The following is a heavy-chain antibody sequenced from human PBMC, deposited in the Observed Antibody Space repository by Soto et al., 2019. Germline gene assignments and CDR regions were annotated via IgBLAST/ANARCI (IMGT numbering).Heavy chain of an antibody. Sequence: PGGSLRLSCAASGFTFSNYAMTWVRQVPGKGLEWVSGISGSGDSTYYADSVKGRFTISRDNSKNTLHLQMNSLRAEDTAVYYCAQQRYCTTTRCYTTSFYYGIDVWGQGTKVTVSS. CDR1: GFTFSNYA. CDR2: ISGSGDST. D-gene: IGHD2-2*02. CDR3: AQQRYCTTTRCYTTSFYYGIDV. J-gene: IGHJ6*02. V-gene: IGHV3-23*01.